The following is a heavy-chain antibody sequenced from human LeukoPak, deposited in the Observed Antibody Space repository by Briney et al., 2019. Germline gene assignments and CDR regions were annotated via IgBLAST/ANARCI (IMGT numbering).Heavy chain of an antibody. CDR2: IIPIFGTA. CDR1: GGTFSSYA. CDR3: ARPSAYSGSYLNPHFDY. Sequence: SVKVSCKASGGTFSSYAISWVRQAPGQGLEWMGGIIPIFGTANYAQKFQGRVTITADESTSTAYMELSSLRSEDTAVYYCARPSAYSGSYLNPHFDYWGQGTLSPSPQ. V-gene: IGHV1-69*13. D-gene: IGHD1-26*01. J-gene: IGHJ4*02.